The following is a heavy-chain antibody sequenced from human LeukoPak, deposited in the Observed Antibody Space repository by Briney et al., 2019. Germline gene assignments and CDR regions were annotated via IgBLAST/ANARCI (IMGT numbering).Heavy chain of an antibody. V-gene: IGHV3-43*01. Sequence: GGSLRLSCAASGFTFDDYTMHWVRQAPGKGLEWVSLISWDGGSTYYADSVKGRFTISSDNSKNSLYLQMNSLRTEDTALYYCAKEDSSGYYYFDYWGQGTLVTVSS. CDR2: ISWDGGST. D-gene: IGHD3-22*01. CDR1: GFTFDDYT. J-gene: IGHJ4*02. CDR3: AKEDSSGYYYFDY.